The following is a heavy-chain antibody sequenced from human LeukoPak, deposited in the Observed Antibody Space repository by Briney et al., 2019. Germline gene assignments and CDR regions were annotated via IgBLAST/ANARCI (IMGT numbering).Heavy chain of an antibody. J-gene: IGHJ4*02. CDR3: ARGNSGGDY. CDR1: GFTFSSHS. Sequence: GGSLRLSCAAPGFTFSSHSMICVRQAPVKGLEWVSYISSSSTTIYYADSVKGRFTISRDNAKNSLYLQMNSLRAEDTAVYYCARGNSGGDYWGQGTLVTVSS. D-gene: IGHD6-19*01. CDR2: ISSSSTTI. V-gene: IGHV3-48*01.